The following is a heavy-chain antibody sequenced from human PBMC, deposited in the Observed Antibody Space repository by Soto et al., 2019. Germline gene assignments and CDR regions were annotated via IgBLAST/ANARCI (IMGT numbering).Heavy chain of an antibody. Sequence: ASVKVSCKASGYTFTSYYMHWVRQAPGQGLEWMGIINPSGGSTSYAQKFQGRVTMTRDTSTSTVYMELSSLRSEDTAVYYCARGSSGGLGWYWFDPWGQGTLVTVSS. V-gene: IGHV1-46*01. CDR2: INPSGGST. CDR3: ARGSSGGLGWYWFDP. D-gene: IGHD6-19*01. CDR1: GYTFTSYY. J-gene: IGHJ5*02.